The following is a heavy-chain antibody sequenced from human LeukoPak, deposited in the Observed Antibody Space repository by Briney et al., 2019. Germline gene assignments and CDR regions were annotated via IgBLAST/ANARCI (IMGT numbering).Heavy chain of an antibody. Sequence: SETLSLTCAVYGGSFSGYYWSWIRQPPGKGLEWIGEINHSGSTNYNPSLKSRVTISVDTSKNQFSLKLSYVTAADTAVYYCARGSPFYSGSYYTTTIYDYWGQGTLVTVSS. CDR3: ARGSPFYSGSYYTTTIYDY. D-gene: IGHD1-26*01. J-gene: IGHJ4*02. CDR1: GGSFSGYY. CDR2: INHSGST. V-gene: IGHV4-34*01.